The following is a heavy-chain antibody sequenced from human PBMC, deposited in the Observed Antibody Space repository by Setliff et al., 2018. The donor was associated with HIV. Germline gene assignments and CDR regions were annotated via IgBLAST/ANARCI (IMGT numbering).Heavy chain of an antibody. CDR2: IYPSGNA. CDR1: GDSISSITYS. J-gene: IGHJ3*02. V-gene: IGHV4-31*03. Sequence: PSETLSLTCTVSGDSISSITYSWNWIRQLPGKGLEWIGHIYPSGNADDNPSLKSRRSISVDTSKKHFSLKLSTVTAAAAAVYYCGADTGFYFDSTGYSTAFDIWGPGAMVTVSS. D-gene: IGHD3-22*01. CDR3: GADTGFYFDSTGYSTAFDI.